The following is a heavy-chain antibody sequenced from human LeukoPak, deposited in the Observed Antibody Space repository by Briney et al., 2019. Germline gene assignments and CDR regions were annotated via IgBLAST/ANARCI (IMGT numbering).Heavy chain of an antibody. V-gene: IGHV3-74*01. D-gene: IGHD6-19*01. CDR1: GFTFSSYW. J-gene: IGHJ4*02. CDR2: INSDGTST. CDR3: ANLPGVAGTNY. Sequence: QSGGSLRLSCAASGFTFSSYWMHWVRHAPGKGLVWVSRINSDGTSTSYADSVKGRFTISRDNSKNTLYLQMNSLRAEDTAVHYCANLPGVAGTNYWGQGTLVTVSS.